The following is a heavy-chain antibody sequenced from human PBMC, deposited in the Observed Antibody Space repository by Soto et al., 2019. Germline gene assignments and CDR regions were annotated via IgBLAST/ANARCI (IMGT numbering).Heavy chain of an antibody. CDR1: GYTFTGYF. D-gene: IGHD2-2*01. Sequence: QVQLVQSGAEVKKPGASVKVSCMASGYTFTGYFIHWVREVPGQGLEYMGWINPNTGGTDYAQKFQGRVTMTRDTSIRTFCMAMKWLTSGDTAVYYGTRVASMDARDWFDPGGQGTLVTVSS. CDR2: INPNTGGT. CDR3: TRVASMDARDWFDP. V-gene: IGHV1-2*02. J-gene: IGHJ5*02.